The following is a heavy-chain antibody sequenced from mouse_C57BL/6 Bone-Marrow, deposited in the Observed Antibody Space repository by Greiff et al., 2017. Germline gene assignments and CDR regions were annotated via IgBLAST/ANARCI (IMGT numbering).Heavy chain of an antibody. V-gene: IGHV5-16*01. CDR1: GFTFSDYY. Sequence: DVQLVESEGGLVQPGSSMKLSCTASGFTFSDYYMAWVRQVPEKGLEWVANINYDGSSTYYLDSLKSRFIISRDNAKNILYLQMSSLKSEDTATYYCARDRYAMDYWGQGTSVTVSS. CDR3: ARDRYAMDY. CDR2: INYDGSST. J-gene: IGHJ4*01.